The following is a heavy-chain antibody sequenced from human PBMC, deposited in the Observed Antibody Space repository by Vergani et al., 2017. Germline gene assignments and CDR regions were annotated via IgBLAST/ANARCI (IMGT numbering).Heavy chain of an antibody. D-gene: IGHD6-19*01. J-gene: IGHJ6*02. Sequence: EVQLVESGGGLVQPGGSLRLSCAASGFTFSSYWMSWVRQAPGKGLEWVANIKQDGSEKYYVDSVKGRFTISRDNAKNSLYLQMNSLRAEDTAVYYCAXRRPGIAVAGPADVWGQGTTVTVSS. CDR3: AXRRPGIAVAGPADV. CDR2: IKQDGSEK. CDR1: GFTFSSYW. V-gene: IGHV3-7*01.